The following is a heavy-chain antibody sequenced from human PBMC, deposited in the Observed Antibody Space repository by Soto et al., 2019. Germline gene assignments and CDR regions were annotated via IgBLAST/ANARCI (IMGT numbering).Heavy chain of an antibody. CDR3: AKDRMTMMGVAPFDY. V-gene: IGHV3-30*18. CDR2: ISYDGSNK. D-gene: IGHD3-22*01. CDR1: GFTFSSYG. J-gene: IGHJ4*02. Sequence: QVQLVESGGGVVQPGKSLRLSCAASGFTFSSYGMHWVRQAPGKGLEWVAVISYDGSNKYYADSVKGRFTISRDNSKNTLYLQMNSLRAEDTAVYYCAKDRMTMMGVAPFDYWGQGTLVTVSS.